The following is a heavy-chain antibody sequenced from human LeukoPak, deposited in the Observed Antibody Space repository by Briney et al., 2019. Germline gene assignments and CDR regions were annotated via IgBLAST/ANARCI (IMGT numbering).Heavy chain of an antibody. J-gene: IGHJ4*02. Sequence: SETLSLTCTVSGGSISRYYWSWIRQPPGKGLEWIGYIYYSGSTNYNPSLKSRVTISVDTSKNQFSLKLSSVTAADTAVYYCARTPNYGDYVWFYDYWGQGTLVTVSS. CDR3: ARTPNYGDYVWFYDY. D-gene: IGHD4-17*01. CDR1: GGSISRYY. V-gene: IGHV4-59*01. CDR2: IYYSGST.